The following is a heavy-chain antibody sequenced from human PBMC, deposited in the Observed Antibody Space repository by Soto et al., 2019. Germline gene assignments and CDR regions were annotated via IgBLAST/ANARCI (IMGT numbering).Heavy chain of an antibody. CDR2: ISAYNGNT. V-gene: IGHV1-18*01. Sequence: QVQLVQYGAEVKKPGASVKVSCKASGYTFTSYGISWVRQAPGQGLEWMGWISAYNGNTNYAQKLQGRVTMTTDTSTSTAYMELRSLRSDDTAVYYCARNGYCSSTSCLYYYYYMDVWGKGTTVTVSS. J-gene: IGHJ6*03. CDR3: ARNGYCSSTSCLYYYYYMDV. CDR1: GYTFTSYG. D-gene: IGHD2-2*03.